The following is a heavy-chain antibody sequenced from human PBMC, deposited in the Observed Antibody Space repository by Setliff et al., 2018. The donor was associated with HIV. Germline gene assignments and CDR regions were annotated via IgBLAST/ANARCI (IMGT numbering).Heavy chain of an antibody. CDR3: ARDYSPTFYYYDSSGTFDY. V-gene: IGHV1-3*01. Sequence: ASVKVSCKASGYTFTSYAMHWVRQAPGQRLERMGWINAGNGNTKYSQKFQGRVTITRDTSASTAYMELSSLRPEDTAVYYCARDYSPTFYYYDSSGTFDYWGQGTLVTVSS. J-gene: IGHJ4*02. CDR2: INAGNGNT. D-gene: IGHD3-22*01. CDR1: GYTFTSYA.